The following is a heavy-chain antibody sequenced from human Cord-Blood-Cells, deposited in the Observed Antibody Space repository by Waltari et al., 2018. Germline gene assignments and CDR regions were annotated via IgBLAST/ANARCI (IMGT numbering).Heavy chain of an antibody. CDR3: ARLRYSGYEPCDGFDY. CDR2: INHSGST. CDR1: GGSFIGYY. V-gene: IGHV4-34*01. J-gene: IGHJ4*02. Sequence: QVQLQQWGAGLSKPSETLSLTCAVYGGSFIGYYWRWIRQPPGKGLEWIGEINHSGSTNYNPSLKSRVTISVDTSKNQFSLKLSSVTAAETAVDYCARLRYSGYEPCDGFDYWGQGTLVTVSS. D-gene: IGHD5-12*01.